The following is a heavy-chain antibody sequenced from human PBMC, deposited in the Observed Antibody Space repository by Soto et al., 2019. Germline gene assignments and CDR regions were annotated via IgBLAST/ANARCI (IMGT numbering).Heavy chain of an antibody. D-gene: IGHD3-9*01. CDR3: ARVELGTYYDILTRYWAGWFVS. V-gene: IGHV1-69*02. Sequence: SVKVSCKASGGTFSSYTISWVRQAPGQGLEWMGRIIPILGIANYAQKFQGRVTITADKSTSTAYMELSSLRSEDTAVYYCARVELGTYYDILTRYWAGWFVSSGQGTLLTVSS. CDR2: IIPILGIA. CDR1: GGTFSSYT. J-gene: IGHJ5*01.